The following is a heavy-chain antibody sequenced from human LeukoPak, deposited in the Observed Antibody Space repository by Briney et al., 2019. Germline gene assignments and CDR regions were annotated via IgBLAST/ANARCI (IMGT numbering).Heavy chain of an antibody. CDR2: ISGSGGSI. CDR3: AKDRDDSSGFYHDY. V-gene: IGHV3-23*01. CDR1: GFTFSSYA. D-gene: IGHD3-22*01. J-gene: IGHJ4*02. Sequence: AGGSLRLSCAASGFTFSSYAMSWVRQAPGKGLAWVSFISGSGGSIYYADSVKGRFTISRDNFKNILYLQMNSLRAEDTAVYYCAKDRDDSSGFYHDYWGQGTLLTVSS.